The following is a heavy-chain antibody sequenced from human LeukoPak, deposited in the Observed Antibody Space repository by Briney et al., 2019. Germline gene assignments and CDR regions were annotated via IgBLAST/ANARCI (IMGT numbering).Heavy chain of an antibody. CDR2: ISGSGGST. V-gene: IGHV3-23*01. D-gene: IGHD1-26*01. CDR3: AREGVVGATYYLDY. J-gene: IGHJ4*02. Sequence: GGSLRLSCAVSGFTFDEYGMHWVRQAPGKGLEWVSAISGSGGSTYYADSVKGRFTISRDNAKNSLFLQMNSLRAEDTAVYSCAREGVVGATYYLDYWGQGTLVTVSS. CDR1: GFTFDEYG.